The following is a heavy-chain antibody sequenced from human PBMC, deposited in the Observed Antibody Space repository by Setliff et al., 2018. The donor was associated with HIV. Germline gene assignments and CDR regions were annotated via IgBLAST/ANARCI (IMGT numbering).Heavy chain of an antibody. D-gene: IGHD3-22*01. V-gene: IGHV5-51*01. CDR2: IYPGDSST. CDR1: GYILTNYW. Sequence: PGESLKISCKASGYILTNYWTGWVRQMPGKGLEWIGVIYPGDSSTKYNPSLQGQVTMSADKLINTAYLQWSSPKASDTAMYYCARHGDYYDISAHHEPFDYWGQGTLVTVSS. CDR3: ARHGDYYDISAHHEPFDY. J-gene: IGHJ4*02.